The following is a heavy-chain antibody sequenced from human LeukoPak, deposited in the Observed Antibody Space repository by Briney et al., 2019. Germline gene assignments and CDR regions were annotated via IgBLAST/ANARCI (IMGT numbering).Heavy chain of an antibody. V-gene: IGHV3-23*01. Sequence: GGSLRLSCTTSGFTFSNYATSWVRQAPGKGLEWVSSISGSAITTYYADSVKGRFAISRDNSKNTLYLQMTSLRAEDTAVYYCAKDQRFGDLDDYRGQGTLVTVSS. D-gene: IGHD3-10*01. CDR3: AKDQRFGDLDDY. J-gene: IGHJ4*02. CDR1: GFTFSNYA. CDR2: ISGSAITT.